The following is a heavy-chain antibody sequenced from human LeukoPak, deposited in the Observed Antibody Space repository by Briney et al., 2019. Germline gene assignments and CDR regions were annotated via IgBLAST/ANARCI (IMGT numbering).Heavy chain of an antibody. D-gene: IGHD2-2*01. CDR2: ISGSGGST. Sequence: QPGGSLRLSCAASGFTFSSYAMSWVRQAPGKGLEWVSAISGSGGSTYYADSVKGRFTISRDNSKNTLYLQMNSLRAEDTAVYYCAKGGDIVVVPAATRNWFDPWGQGTLVTVSS. CDR1: GFTFSSYA. CDR3: AKGGDIVVVPAATRNWFDP. V-gene: IGHV3-23*01. J-gene: IGHJ5*02.